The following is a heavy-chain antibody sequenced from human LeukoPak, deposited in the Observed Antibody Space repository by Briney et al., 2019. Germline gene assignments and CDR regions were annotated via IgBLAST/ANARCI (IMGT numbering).Heavy chain of an antibody. D-gene: IGHD2-8*01. CDR3: ARAACTNGVCRGNWFDP. CDR1: GGTFSSYA. Sequence: EASVEVSCKASGGTFSSYAISWVRQAPGQGLEWMGGTIPIFGTANYAQKFQGRVTITTDESTSTAYMELSSLRSEDTAVYYCARAACTNGVCRGNWFDPWGQGTLVAVSS. J-gene: IGHJ5*02. V-gene: IGHV1-69*05. CDR2: TIPIFGTA.